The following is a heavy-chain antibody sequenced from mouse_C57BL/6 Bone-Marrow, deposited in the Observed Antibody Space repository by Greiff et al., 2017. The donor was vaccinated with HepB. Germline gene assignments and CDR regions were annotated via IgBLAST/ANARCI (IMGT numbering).Heavy chain of an antibody. V-gene: IGHV1-15*01. CDR3: TRKARAY. Sequence: QVQLKQSGAELVRPGASVTLSCKASGYIFTDYEMHWVKQTPVHGLEWIGAIDPETGGTAYNQKFKGKAILTADKSSSTAYMELRSLTSEDSAVYYCTRKARAYWGQGTLVTVSA. CDR1: GYIFTDYE. D-gene: IGHD3-2*02. CDR2: IDPETGGT. J-gene: IGHJ3*01.